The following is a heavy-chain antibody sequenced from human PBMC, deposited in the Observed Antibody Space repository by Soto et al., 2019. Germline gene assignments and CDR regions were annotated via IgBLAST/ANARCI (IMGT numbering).Heavy chain of an antibody. J-gene: IGHJ4*02. V-gene: IGHV4-34*01. D-gene: IGHD5-18*01. CDR2: INHSGST. CDR1: GGSFSGYY. CDR3: ARGHSYGDRYFDY. Sequence: SETLSLTCAVYGGSFSGYYWSWVRQPPGKGLEWIGEINHSGSTNYNPSLKSRVTISVDTSKNQFSLKLSSVTAADTAVYYCARGHSYGDRYFDYWGQGTLVTVSS.